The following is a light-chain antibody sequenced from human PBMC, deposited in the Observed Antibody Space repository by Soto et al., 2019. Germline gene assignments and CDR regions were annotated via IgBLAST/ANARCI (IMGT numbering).Light chain of an antibody. CDR1: QSVSSSY. CDR3: HQYVSSPRT. J-gene: IGKJ1*01. Sequence: EIVLTQSPGTLSLSPGERATLSCRASQSVSSSYLAWYQQKPGQAPRLLIYGASSRATGIPDRFSGSGSGTDFTLTISRLEPEDFAVYYCHQYVSSPRTFGQGTKVEI. V-gene: IGKV3-20*01. CDR2: GAS.